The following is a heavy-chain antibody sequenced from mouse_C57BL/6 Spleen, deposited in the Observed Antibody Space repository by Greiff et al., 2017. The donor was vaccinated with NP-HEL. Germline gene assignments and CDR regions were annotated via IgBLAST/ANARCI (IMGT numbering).Heavy chain of an antibody. CDR1: GYTFTSYG. Sequence: QVQLQQSGAELVRPGASVKLSCKASGYTFTSYGISWVKQRTGQGLEWIGEIYPRSGNTYYNEKFKGKATLTADKSSSTAYMELRSLTSEDSAVYFCARSWDDGYYGAYWGQGTLVTVSA. V-gene: IGHV1-81*01. CDR2: IYPRSGNT. J-gene: IGHJ3*01. D-gene: IGHD2-3*01. CDR3: ARSWDDGYYGAY.